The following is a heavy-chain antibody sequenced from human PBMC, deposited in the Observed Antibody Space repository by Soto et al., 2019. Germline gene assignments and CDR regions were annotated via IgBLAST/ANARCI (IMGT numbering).Heavy chain of an antibody. CDR3: ARDQFPSIAARQGMDV. Sequence: GGSLRLSCAASGFTFSSYGMHWVRQAPGKGLEWVAVIWYDGSNKYYADSVKGRFTISRDNSKNTLYLQMNSLRAEDTAVYYCARDQFPSIAARQGMDVWGPGTTVTVSS. CDR2: IWYDGSNK. D-gene: IGHD6-6*01. V-gene: IGHV3-33*01. J-gene: IGHJ6*02. CDR1: GFTFSSYG.